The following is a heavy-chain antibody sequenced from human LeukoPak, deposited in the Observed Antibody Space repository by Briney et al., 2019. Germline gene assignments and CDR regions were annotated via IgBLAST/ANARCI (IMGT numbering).Heavy chain of an antibody. CDR2: INHSGST. CDR1: GGSFSGYY. CDR3: AGITSDVRFDP. D-gene: IGHD3-3*01. J-gene: IGHJ5*02. Sequence: SETLSLTCAVYGGSFSGYYWSWIRQPPGKGLEWIGEINHSGSTNYNPSLKSRVTISVDTSKNQFSLKLSSVTAADTAVYYCAGITSDVRFDPWGQGTLVTVSS. V-gene: IGHV4-34*01.